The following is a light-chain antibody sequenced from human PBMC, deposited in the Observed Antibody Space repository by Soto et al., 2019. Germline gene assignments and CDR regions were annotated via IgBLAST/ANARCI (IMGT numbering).Light chain of an antibody. Sequence: QSVPTQPPSVSGAPGQTVSISCTGSSSNLGTGYDVHWYQQFPGRAPKLLIYADNKRPSGVPDRISGSKSGTSASLAMAGLQAEDEANYYCQSYDVSLSAWVFGGGTKVTVL. CDR1: SSNLGTGYD. CDR2: ADN. V-gene: IGLV1-40*01. CDR3: QSYDVSLSAWV. J-gene: IGLJ3*02.